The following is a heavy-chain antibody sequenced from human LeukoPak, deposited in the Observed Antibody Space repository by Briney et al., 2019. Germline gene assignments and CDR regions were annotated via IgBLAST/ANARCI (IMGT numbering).Heavy chain of an antibody. CDR1: GFTFSSYS. V-gene: IGHV3-21*01. Sequence: GGSLRLSCAASGFTFSSYSMNWVRQAPGKWLEWVSSISSSSSYIHYADSVKGRFTISRDNAKNSLYLQMNSLRVEDTAVYYCARGLSRRGLIVVDDAFEIWGQGTMVTVSS. D-gene: IGHD3-22*01. J-gene: IGHJ3*02. CDR2: ISSSSSYI. CDR3: ARGLSRRGLIVVDDAFEI.